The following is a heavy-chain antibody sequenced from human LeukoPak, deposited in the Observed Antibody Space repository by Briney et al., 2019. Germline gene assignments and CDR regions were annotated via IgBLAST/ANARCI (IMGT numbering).Heavy chain of an antibody. J-gene: IGHJ4*02. V-gene: IGHV4-61*01. CDR3: ARGADWFDY. CDR2: VYHSGTT. D-gene: IGHD3-9*01. Sequence: SETLSLTCTVSGGSVSSTTYYWSWIRQPPGKGLEWIGYVYHSGTTNRNPSLKSRVTMSLDTSKNQFSLKLISVTAADTAVYYCARGADWFDYWGQGTLSPSPQ. CDR1: GGSVSSTTYY.